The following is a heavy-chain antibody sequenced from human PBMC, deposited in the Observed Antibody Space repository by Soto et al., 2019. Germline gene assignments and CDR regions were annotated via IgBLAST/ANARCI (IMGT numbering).Heavy chain of an antibody. CDR1: GFTFSSYA. V-gene: IGHV3-30-3*01. D-gene: IGHD6-13*01. Sequence: GGSLRLSCAASGFTFSSYAMHWVRQAPGKGLEWVAVISYDGSNKYYADSVKGRFTISRDNSKNTLYLQMNSLRAEDTAVYYCAREKYSSPFYWGQGTLVTVSS. J-gene: IGHJ4*02. CDR3: AREKYSSPFY. CDR2: ISYDGSNK.